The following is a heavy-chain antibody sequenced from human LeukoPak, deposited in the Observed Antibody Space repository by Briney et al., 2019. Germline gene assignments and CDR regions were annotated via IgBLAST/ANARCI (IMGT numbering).Heavy chain of an antibody. CDR3: TRDYSYAMAV. D-gene: IGHD2-21*01. V-gene: IGHV3-74*01. CDR2: INSDGSST. Sequence: PTGGSLRLSCAASGLTFSSAWMHWVRQTPGKGLVWVSRINSDGSSTNYADSVKGRFTISRDNAKNMVNLQMNSLRAEDTAIYYCTRDYSYAMAVWGQGTTVTVSS. J-gene: IGHJ6*02. CDR1: GLTFSSAW.